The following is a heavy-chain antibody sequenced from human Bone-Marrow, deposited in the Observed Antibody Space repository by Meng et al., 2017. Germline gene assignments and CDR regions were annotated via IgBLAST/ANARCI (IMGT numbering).Heavy chain of an antibody. CDR3: ASLRRVLLWFGGGFEDAFDI. J-gene: IGHJ3*02. CDR2: IYPGDSDT. Sequence: GGSLRLSCKGSGYSFTSYWIGWVRQMPGKGLEWMGTIYPGDSDTRYSPSFQGQVTISADKSISTAYLQWSSLKASDTAMYYCASLRRVLLWFGGGFEDAFDIWGQGTMVTVSS. V-gene: IGHV5-51*01. CDR1: GYSFTSYW. D-gene: IGHD3-10*01.